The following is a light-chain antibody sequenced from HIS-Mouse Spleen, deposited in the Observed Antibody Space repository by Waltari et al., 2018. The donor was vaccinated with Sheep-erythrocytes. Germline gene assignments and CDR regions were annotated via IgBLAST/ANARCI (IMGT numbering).Light chain of an antibody. J-gene: IGLJ3*02. CDR3: YSTDSSGNHWV. V-gene: IGLV3-10*01. Sequence: SYELTQPPSVSVSPGQTARITCSGDALPKTYAYWYQQKSGQAPVLVIYEDSKRPSGIPGGFSGSSSGTMATLVISGAQVEDDADYYCYSTDSSGNHWVFGGGTKLTVL. CDR2: EDS. CDR1: ALPKTY.